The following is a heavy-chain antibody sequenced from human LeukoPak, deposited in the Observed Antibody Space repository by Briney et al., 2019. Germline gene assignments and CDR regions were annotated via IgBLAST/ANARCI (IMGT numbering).Heavy chain of an antibody. V-gene: IGHV4-59*08. D-gene: IGHD2-15*01. J-gene: IGHJ6*02. CDR1: GGSISPYY. Sequence: SETLSLTCNVTGGSISPYYWSWIRQPPGKGLEWIGYIYYIGSTNYNPSLKSRVTISVDTSKDHFSLNLNSVTAADTAVYYCARVGGGNYYYYGMDVWGQGTTVTVSS. CDR2: IYYIGST. CDR3: ARVGGGNYYYYGMDV.